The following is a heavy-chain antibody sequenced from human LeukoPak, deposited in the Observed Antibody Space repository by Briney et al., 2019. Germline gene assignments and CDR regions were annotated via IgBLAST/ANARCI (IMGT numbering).Heavy chain of an antibody. CDR1: GFTFSSYA. Sequence: GRSLRLSCAASGFTFSSYAMHWVRQAPGKGLEWVAVVSYDGSNKYYADSVKGRFTISRDNSKNTLYLQMNSLRAEDTAVYYCARDRGGLEVRGVIKNYFDYWGQGTLVTVSS. V-gene: IGHV3-30*04. CDR2: VSYDGSNK. J-gene: IGHJ4*02. CDR3: ARDRGGLEVRGVIKNYFDY. D-gene: IGHD3-10*01.